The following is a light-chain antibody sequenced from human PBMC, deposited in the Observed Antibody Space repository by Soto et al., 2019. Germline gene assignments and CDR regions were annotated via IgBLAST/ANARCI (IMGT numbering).Light chain of an antibody. V-gene: IGKV3-20*01. CDR3: QVYGYSPRYT. J-gene: IGKJ2*01. CDR2: STS. CDR1: QSVSTTY. Sequence: EIVLTQSPGTLSLSPGERATLSCRASQSVSTTYLAWYQQKPGQAPRLLIYSTSSRAAGIPDRFSGSGSGTDFALTISRLETEDFAVYHCQVYGYSPRYTFGQGTKLEIK.